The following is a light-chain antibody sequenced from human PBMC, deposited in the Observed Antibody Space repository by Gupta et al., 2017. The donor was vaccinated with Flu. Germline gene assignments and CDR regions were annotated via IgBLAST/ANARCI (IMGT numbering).Light chain of an antibody. Sequence: EIVMMQSPATLSTSPGERATLSCRASQSISSSLAWYQQKPGQAPRLLIYDASTRATGIPARFIGSGSGTEVTLTISSRQSEDFAVYYCQQYNNWPPYSFGQGTKLEIK. J-gene: IGKJ2*01. CDR1: QSISSS. CDR3: QQYNNWPPYS. V-gene: IGKV3-15*01. CDR2: DAS.